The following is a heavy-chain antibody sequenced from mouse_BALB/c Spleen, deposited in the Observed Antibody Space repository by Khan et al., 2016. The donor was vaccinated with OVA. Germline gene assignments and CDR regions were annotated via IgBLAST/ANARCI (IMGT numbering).Heavy chain of an antibody. CDR3: ARSGTTVVAYWYFDV. V-gene: IGHV3-1*02. J-gene: IGHJ1*01. Sequence: EVQLQESGPDLVKPSQSLSLTCTVTGYSITSGYSWNWIRQFPGNKLEWMGYIHYSGSTNYNPSLKSRISITRDTSKNQFFLQLNSVTTEDTATYYCARSGTTVVAYWYFDVCGAGTTVTVSS. CDR2: IHYSGST. CDR1: GYSITSGYS. D-gene: IGHD1-1*01.